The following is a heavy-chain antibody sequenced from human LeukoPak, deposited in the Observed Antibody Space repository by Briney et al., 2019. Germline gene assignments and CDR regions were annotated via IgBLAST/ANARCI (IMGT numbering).Heavy chain of an antibody. Sequence: GGSLRLSCAASGFTFSSYEMNWVRQAPGKGLDWVSYISTSGSTIYYADSVKGRFTISRDNAKNSLYLQMNSLRAEDTAVYYCARAQSAAGTNFDYWGQGTLVTVSS. V-gene: IGHV3-48*03. CDR2: ISTSGSTI. CDR1: GFTFSSYE. J-gene: IGHJ4*02. D-gene: IGHD6-13*01. CDR3: ARAQSAAGTNFDY.